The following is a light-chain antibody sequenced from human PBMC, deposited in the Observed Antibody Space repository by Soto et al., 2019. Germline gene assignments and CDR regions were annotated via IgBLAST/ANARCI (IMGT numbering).Light chain of an antibody. CDR1: QSVSSNF. Sequence: EIVFTQSPGTLSLSPGERATLSCRGSQSVSSNFLAWYQEKPGQAPRLLIYGASSRATGIPARFSGSGSGTDFTLTISSLEPEDFAVYYCQQRDNWPWTFGQGTKVDIK. CDR2: GAS. CDR3: QQRDNWPWT. V-gene: IGKV3D-20*02. J-gene: IGKJ1*01.